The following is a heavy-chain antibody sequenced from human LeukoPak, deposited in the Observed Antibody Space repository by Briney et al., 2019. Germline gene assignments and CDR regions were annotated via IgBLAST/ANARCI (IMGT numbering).Heavy chain of an antibody. V-gene: IGHV3-64D*06. J-gene: IGHJ5*02. D-gene: IGHD2-2*01. CDR2: ISTDGRGT. Sequence: GGSLRLSCSASGFTFNIYAMHWVRQAPGTGLEYVSAISTDGRGTYYADSVKGRFTISRDNSKNTLYLQMSSLRPEGTAIYYCVKYSNSCYDPWGQGTLVTVSS. CDR3: VKYSNSCYDP. CDR1: GFTFNIYA.